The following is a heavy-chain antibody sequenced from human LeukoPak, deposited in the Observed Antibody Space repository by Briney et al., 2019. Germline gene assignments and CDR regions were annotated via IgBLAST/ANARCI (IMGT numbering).Heavy chain of an antibody. CDR2: IKQDGSEK. D-gene: IGHD4-17*01. J-gene: IGHJ6*02. CDR3: ARGRDLDGDYYYYGMDV. CDR1: GFTFSSYW. Sequence: PGGSLRLSCAASGFTFSSYWMSWVRQAPGKGLEWVANIKQDGSEKYYVDSVKGRFTISRDNAKNSLYLQMNSLRAEDTAVYYCARGRDLDGDYYYYGMDVWGQGTTVTVSS. V-gene: IGHV3-7*01.